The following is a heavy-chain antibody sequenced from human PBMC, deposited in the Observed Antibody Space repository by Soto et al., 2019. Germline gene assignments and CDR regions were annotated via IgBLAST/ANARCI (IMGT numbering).Heavy chain of an antibody. J-gene: IGHJ3*01. CDR1: GFSFRDAW. Sequence: EVQMVECGGGLVKPGGSLRLSCAVSGFSFRDAWMNWVRQAPGKGLEWVGRIKSRAAGGAIDYAAPVKGRFTISRDDSEDPLYLQINSLKTEETAMYYCTTDGSSGGVVCAFHLWGQGKMLSVSS. D-gene: IGHD2-15*01. V-gene: IGHV3-15*07. CDR2: IKSRAAGGAI. CDR3: TTDGSSGGVVCAFHL.